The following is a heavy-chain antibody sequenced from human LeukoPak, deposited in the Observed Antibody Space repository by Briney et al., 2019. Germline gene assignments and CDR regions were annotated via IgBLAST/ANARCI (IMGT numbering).Heavy chain of an antibody. V-gene: IGHV1-69*04. CDR3: ALGGYSYGKGWFDP. Sequence: ASVKVSCKASGGTFSSYAISWVRQAPGQGLEWMGRIIPILGIANYAQKFQGRVTITADKSTSTAYTELSSLRSEDTAVYYCALGGYSYGKGWFDPWGQGTLVTVSS. D-gene: IGHD5-18*01. CDR2: IIPILGIA. J-gene: IGHJ5*02. CDR1: GGTFSSYA.